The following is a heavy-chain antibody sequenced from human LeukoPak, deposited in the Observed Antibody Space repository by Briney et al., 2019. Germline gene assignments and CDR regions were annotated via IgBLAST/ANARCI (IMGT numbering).Heavy chain of an antibody. CDR2: ISSSGDTI. D-gene: IGHD3-22*01. V-gene: IGHV3-48*04. CDR1: GFAFSRYS. J-gene: IGHJ4*02. CDR3: ARYGGTRLKYSFGYGDS. Sequence: SLRPSCAASGFAFSRYSINWVRPAPGKGLEWVSYISSSGDTIYYADSVKGRFTIYRDNAKISLYLQMNSLRAEDTAVYYCARYGGTRLKYSFGYGDSWGQGTLVTVSS.